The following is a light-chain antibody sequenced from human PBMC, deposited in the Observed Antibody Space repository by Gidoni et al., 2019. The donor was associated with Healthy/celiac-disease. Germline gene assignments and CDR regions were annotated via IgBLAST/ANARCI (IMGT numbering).Light chain of an antibody. CDR1: QSVSSY. CDR3: QPRSNWPPYT. Sequence: EIVLTQSPATLSLSPGERATLYCRASQSVSSYLAWYQQKPGKAPRLLIYDASNRATAIPARFSGSGSGTDFTLTISSLEPEDFAVYYCQPRSNWPPYTFGQGTKLEIK. CDR2: DAS. J-gene: IGKJ2*01. V-gene: IGKV3-11*01.